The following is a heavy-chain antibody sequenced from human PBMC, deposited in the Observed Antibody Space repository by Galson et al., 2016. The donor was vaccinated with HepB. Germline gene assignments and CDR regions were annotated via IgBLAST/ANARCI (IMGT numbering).Heavy chain of an antibody. D-gene: IGHD1-1*01. J-gene: IGHJ3*02. V-gene: IGHV5-51*01. CDR2: INPGDSDT. Sequence: QSGAEVKKSGESLKISCEGSGYSFSTYWIGWVRQMPGKRLEWMGMINPGDSDTRYSPSFEGQVTISADKSMSTAYLQWSSLKASDTAIYYCARPAYRYSNDALDIWGQGTMVTVSS. CDR1: GYSFSTYW. CDR3: ARPAYRYSNDALDI.